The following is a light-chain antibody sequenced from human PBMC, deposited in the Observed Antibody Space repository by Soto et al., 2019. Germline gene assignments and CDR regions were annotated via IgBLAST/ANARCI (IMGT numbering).Light chain of an antibody. CDR3: AAWDDSLSGFYF. Sequence: QSVLTQPPSASGTPGQRVTISCSGSSSNIGSNYVYWYQQLPGTAPKLLIYRNNQRPSGVPDRFSGSKSGTSASLAISGLRSEDEADYYCAAWDDSLSGFYFFGTGTKLTVL. CDR2: RNN. V-gene: IGLV1-47*01. J-gene: IGLJ1*01. CDR1: SSNIGSNY.